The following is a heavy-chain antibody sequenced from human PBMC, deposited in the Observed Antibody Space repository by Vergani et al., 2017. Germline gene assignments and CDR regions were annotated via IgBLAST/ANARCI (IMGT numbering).Heavy chain of an antibody. CDR1: GFTFDDYA. CDR2: ISGSGGST. CDR3: AKTPHCSGGSCYYYYYYMDV. D-gene: IGHD2-15*01. Sequence: EVQLVESGGVVVQPGGSLRLSCAASGFTFDDYAMHWVRQAPGKGLEWVSAISGSGGSTYYADSVKGRFTISRDNSKNTLYLQMNSLRAEDTAVYYCAKTPHCSGGSCYYYYYYMDVWGKGTTVTVSS. J-gene: IGHJ6*03. V-gene: IGHV3-23*04.